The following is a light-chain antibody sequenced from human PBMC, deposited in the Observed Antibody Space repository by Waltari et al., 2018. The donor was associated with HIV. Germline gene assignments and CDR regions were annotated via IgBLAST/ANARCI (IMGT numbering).Light chain of an antibody. CDR2: KDN. CDR1: ALSRHF. V-gene: IGLV3-25*03. J-gene: IGLJ2*01. Sequence: SYELTQAPSVSVSPGQTAKITCSGDALSRHFVFWYQQKSGQAPRMMIFKDNGRTSGRPVRFSATSSGSTSTLTISGVQAEDEADYYCQSGHNSDSIFGGGTKLTVL. CDR3: QSGHNSDSI.